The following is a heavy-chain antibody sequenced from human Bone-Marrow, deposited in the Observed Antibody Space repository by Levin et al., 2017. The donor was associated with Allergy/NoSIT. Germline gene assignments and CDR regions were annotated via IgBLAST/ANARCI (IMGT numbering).Heavy chain of an antibody. Sequence: GSLRLSCTVSAGSISNHYWSWIRQSDGKGLEWIGRIDMTGNTNYNPSLRSRVTMSVDTSKNQFSLKLSSVTAADTAVYYCVKGYSKSGIDPWGQGTLVTVSS. CDR2: IDMTGNT. D-gene: IGHD2-15*01. J-gene: IGHJ5*02. CDR3: VKGYSKSGIDP. CDR1: AGSISNHY. V-gene: IGHV4-4*07.